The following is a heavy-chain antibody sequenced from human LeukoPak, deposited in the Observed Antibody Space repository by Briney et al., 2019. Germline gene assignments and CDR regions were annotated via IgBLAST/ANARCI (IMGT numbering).Heavy chain of an antibody. Sequence: PSQTLSLTCTVSGGSISSGGYYWSWIRQHPGKGLEWIGYIYYSGSTYYNPSLKSRVTISVDTSKNQFSLKLSSVTAADTAVYYCARVAGSYDYVWGSPNWWFDPWGQGTLVTVSS. CDR3: ARVAGSYDYVWGSPNWWFDP. CDR1: GGSISSGGYY. V-gene: IGHV4-31*03. CDR2: IYYSGST. J-gene: IGHJ5*02. D-gene: IGHD3-16*01.